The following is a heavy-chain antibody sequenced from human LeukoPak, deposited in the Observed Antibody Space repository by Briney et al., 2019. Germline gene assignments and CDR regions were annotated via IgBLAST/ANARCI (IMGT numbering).Heavy chain of an antibody. CDR3: AKSNGYGLIDI. CDR2: IFYSGST. V-gene: IGHV4-38-2*02. D-gene: IGHD3-10*01. Sequence: SETLSLTCTVSGYSISSGYYWGWIRQPPGKGLEWIGNIFYSGSTYYGPSLKSRLTISLDTSRNQFSLKLISVTAADTAVYYCAKSNGYGLIDIWGQGTMVTVSS. CDR1: GYSISSGYY. J-gene: IGHJ3*02.